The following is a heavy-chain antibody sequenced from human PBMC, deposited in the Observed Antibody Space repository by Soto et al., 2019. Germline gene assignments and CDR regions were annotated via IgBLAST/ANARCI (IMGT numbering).Heavy chain of an antibody. CDR2: IIPIFGTA. V-gene: IGHV1-69*13. D-gene: IGHD4-17*01. CDR3: ATLPDYGDYGLIGDY. CDR1: GGTFSSYA. Sequence: SVKVSCKASGGTFSSYAISWVRQAPGQGLEWMGGIIPIFGTANYAQKFQGRVTITADESTSTAYMELSSLRSEDTAVYYCATLPDYGDYGLIGDYWGQGTLVTVSP. J-gene: IGHJ4*02.